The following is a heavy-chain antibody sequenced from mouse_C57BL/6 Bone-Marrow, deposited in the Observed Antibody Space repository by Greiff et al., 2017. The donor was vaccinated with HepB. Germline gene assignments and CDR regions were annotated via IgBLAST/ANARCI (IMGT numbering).Heavy chain of an antibody. J-gene: IGHJ1*03. CDR3: ARQTRYFDV. CDR2: ISNLAYSI. V-gene: IGHV5-15*01. CDR1: GFTFSDYG. Sequence: DVMLVESGGGLVQPGGSLKLSCAASGFTFSDYGMAWVRQAPRKGPEWVAFISNLAYSIYYADTVTGRFTISRENAKNTLYLEMSSLRSEDTAMYYCARQTRYFDVWGTGTTVTVSS.